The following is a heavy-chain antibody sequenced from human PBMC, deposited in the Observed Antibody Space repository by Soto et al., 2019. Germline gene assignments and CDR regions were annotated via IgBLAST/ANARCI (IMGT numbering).Heavy chain of an antibody. Sequence: EVQLLESGGGLVQPGGSLRLSCAASGFTFGSYAMTWVRQAPGKGLEWVSAISGSGGRTYYADSVKGRFAISRDNSKTTLYLQINSLRAEDTAVYYCEKSGYDGSGTYDFDYWGQGTLVTVSS. V-gene: IGHV3-23*01. D-gene: IGHD3-10*01. CDR1: GFTFGSYA. CDR3: EKSGYDGSGTYDFDY. J-gene: IGHJ4*02. CDR2: ISGSGGRT.